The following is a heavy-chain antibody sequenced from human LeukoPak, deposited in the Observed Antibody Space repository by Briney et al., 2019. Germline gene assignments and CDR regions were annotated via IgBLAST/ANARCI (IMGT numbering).Heavy chain of an antibody. CDR1: GDSISSSNYY. J-gene: IGHJ6*03. CDR2: IYYSGST. Sequence: SETLSLTCTVSGDSISSSNYYWSWIRQSPGKGLEWIGYIYYSGSTNYNPSLKSRVTISVDTSKNQFSLKLSSVTAADTAVYYCARGSGLRYFDWLPSHYYYYYMDVWGKGTTVTVSS. CDR3: ARGSGLRYFDWLPSHYYYYYMDV. D-gene: IGHD3-9*01. V-gene: IGHV4-61*01.